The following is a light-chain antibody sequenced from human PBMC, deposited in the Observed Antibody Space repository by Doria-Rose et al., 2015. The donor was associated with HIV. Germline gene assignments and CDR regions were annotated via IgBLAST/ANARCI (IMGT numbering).Light chain of an antibody. CDR3: QQYYDTPS. J-gene: IGKJ3*01. V-gene: IGKV4-1*01. CDR1: QSLLHTSKNY. CDR2: WAS. Sequence: DIQMTQSPESLGMSLGERATLNCKSNQSLLHTSKNYLVWYQQKPGQPPKLLIYWASTRPSGVPARFSGSGSGTDFTLTISSLEAEDVAVYYCQQYYDTPSFGPGTTVDIK.